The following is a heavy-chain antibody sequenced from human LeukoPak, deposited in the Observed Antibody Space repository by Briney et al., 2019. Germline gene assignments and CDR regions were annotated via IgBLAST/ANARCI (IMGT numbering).Heavy chain of an antibody. CDR3: ATAPPRFGELLYPGY. J-gene: IGHJ4*02. CDR2: ISYDGSNK. CDR1: GFTFSSYA. V-gene: IGHV3-30-3*01. D-gene: IGHD3-10*01. Sequence: GGSLRLSCAASGFTFSSYAMHWVRQAPGKGLEWVAVISYDGSNKYYADSVKGRFTISRDNSKNTLYLQMNSLRAEDTAVYYCATAPPRFGELLYPGYWGQGTLVTVSS.